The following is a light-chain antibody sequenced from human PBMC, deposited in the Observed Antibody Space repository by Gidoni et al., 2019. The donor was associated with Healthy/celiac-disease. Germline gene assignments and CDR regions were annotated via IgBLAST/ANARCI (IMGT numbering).Light chain of an antibody. Sequence: QSAPTQPASVSGSPCQSITISCTGTSSDVGGYNYVSWYQQHPGKAPKLMIYEVSNRPSGVSNRFSGSKSGNTASLTISGLQAEDEADYYCSSYTSSSPYVVFGGGTKLTVL. V-gene: IGLV2-14*01. J-gene: IGLJ2*01. CDR2: EVS. CDR1: SSDVGGYNY. CDR3: SSYTSSSPYVV.